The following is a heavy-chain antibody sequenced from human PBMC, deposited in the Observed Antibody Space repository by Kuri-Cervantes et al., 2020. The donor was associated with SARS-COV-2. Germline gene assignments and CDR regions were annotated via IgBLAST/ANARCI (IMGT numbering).Heavy chain of an antibody. CDR3: MKGSSSGEIVIVPAAIGGDYYGLDV. Sequence: GESLKISCAASGFTFSDYYLSWIRQAPGKGLEWVSYISSSSSYIYYADSVKGRFIISRDNSRNILYLQMNSLRGDETAVYYCMKGSSSGEIVIVPAAIGGDYYGLDVWGQGTTVTVSS. D-gene: IGHD2-2*01. CDR2: ISSSSSYI. J-gene: IGHJ6*02. V-gene: IGHV3-11*06. CDR1: GFTFSDYY.